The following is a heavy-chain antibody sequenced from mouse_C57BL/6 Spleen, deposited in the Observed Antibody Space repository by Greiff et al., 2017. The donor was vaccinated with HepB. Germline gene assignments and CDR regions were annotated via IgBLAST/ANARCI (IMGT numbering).Heavy chain of an antibody. CDR3: ARHDPIYEAMDY. V-gene: IGHV1-62-2*01. J-gene: IGHJ4*01. CDR2: FYPGGGSI. D-gene: IGHD2-3*01. Sequence: QVQLKEPGAELVKPGASVKLSCKASGYTFTEYTIHWVKQRSGQGLEWIGWFYPGGGSIKYNEKFKDKATLTADKSSSTVYMVLSRLTSDETAVYLYARHDPIYEAMDYWGQGTSVTVSS. CDR1: GYTFTEYT.